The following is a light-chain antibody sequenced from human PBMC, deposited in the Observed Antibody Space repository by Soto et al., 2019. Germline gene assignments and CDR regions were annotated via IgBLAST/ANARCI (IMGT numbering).Light chain of an antibody. V-gene: IGLV2-11*01. CDR1: SSDVGGYDY. CDR3: CSHGGRHSYV. J-gene: IGLJ1*01. Sequence: QSVLTQPRSVSGSPGRSVTISCTGTSSDVGGYDYVSWYQQHPGKAPKLMIYGVTKRPSGVPDRFSGSKSGNTASLTISGLQAEDESDYYCCSHGGRHSYVFGTGTKVTVL. CDR2: GVT.